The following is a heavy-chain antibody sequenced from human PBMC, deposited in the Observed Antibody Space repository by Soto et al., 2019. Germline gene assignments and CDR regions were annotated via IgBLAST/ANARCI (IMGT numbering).Heavy chain of an antibody. CDR3: ARGHMVRGVDY. CDR2: INHSGST. J-gene: IGHJ4*02. V-gene: IGHV4-34*01. Sequence: ASETLSLTCAVYGGSFSGYYWSWIRQPPGKGLEWIGEINHSGSTNYNPSLKSRVTISVDTSKNQFSLKLSSVTAADTAVYYCARGHMVRGVDYWGQGTLVTVSS. CDR1: GGSFSGYY. D-gene: IGHD3-10*01.